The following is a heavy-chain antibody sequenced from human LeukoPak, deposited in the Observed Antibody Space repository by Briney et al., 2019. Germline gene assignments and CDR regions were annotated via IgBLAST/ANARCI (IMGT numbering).Heavy chain of an antibody. V-gene: IGHV3-23*01. CDR3: AKWPEGAMDHFDY. CDR1: GFSFSSYA. J-gene: IGHJ4*02. D-gene: IGHD3-16*01. Sequence: GGSLRLSCAASGFSFSSYAMTWARQAPVKGLEWVLAISGDGTRTYYADSVKGRFTISRDNSKNTLYLEMSSLRVEDTAIYYCAKWPEGAMDHFDYWGQGTLVTVSS. CDR2: ISGDGTRT.